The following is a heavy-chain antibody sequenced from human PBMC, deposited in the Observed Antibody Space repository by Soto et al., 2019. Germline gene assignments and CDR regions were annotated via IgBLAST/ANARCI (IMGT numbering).Heavy chain of an antibody. D-gene: IGHD6-19*01. CDR3: GRGGTSGWFKGAYDV. Sequence: QVQLVQSGAEVKKPGSSVKVSCKASGGTLNKHAITWVRRAPGEGLEWLGGIIPMFGIPNYSQQFQGRVTITADDSTNTSHMELNSLTSDDTAVYYCGRGGTSGWFKGAYDVWGQWTMVTVSS. J-gene: IGHJ3*01. CDR2: IIPMFGIP. CDR1: GGTLNKHA. V-gene: IGHV1-69*01.